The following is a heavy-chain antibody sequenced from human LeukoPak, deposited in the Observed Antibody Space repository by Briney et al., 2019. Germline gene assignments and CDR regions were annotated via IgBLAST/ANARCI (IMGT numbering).Heavy chain of an antibody. J-gene: IGHJ6*02. V-gene: IGHV4-34*01. D-gene: IGHD2-15*01. Sequence: SETLSLTCAVSGGSFSGYYWTWIRQPPGEGLEWIGEINHSGSANYNPSLKSRVTISLDTSKNQFSLKLSSVTAADTAVYYCARGLGYCSGGSCYSPYGMDVWGQGTTVTVSS. CDR2: INHSGSA. CDR3: ARGLGYCSGGSCYSPYGMDV. CDR1: GGSFSGYY.